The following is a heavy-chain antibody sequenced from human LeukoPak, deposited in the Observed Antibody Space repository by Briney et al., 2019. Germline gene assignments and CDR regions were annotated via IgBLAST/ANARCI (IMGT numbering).Heavy chain of an antibody. J-gene: IGHJ4*02. Sequence: ASVKVSCKASGYTFTGYYMHWVRQAPGQGLEWMGIINPSGGSTSYAQKFQGRVTMTRDTSTSTVYMELSSLRSEDTAVYYCARDGVVGGGFDYWGQGTLVTVSS. CDR3: ARDGVVGGGFDY. CDR1: GYTFTGYY. D-gene: IGHD3-3*01. V-gene: IGHV1-46*01. CDR2: INPSGGST.